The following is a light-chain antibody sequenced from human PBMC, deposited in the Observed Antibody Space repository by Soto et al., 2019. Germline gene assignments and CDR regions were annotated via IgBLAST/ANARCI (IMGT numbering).Light chain of an antibody. CDR3: QQGSTWPSIT. CDR2: DAS. CDR1: QTVFNY. Sequence: EIVLTQSPATLSLSPGERATLSCRASQTVFNYLTWYQQKPGQAPRLLIYDASNRATGVPARFSGSGSGTDFMLTSSSLEPEDFAVYYCQQGSTWPSITVGQGTRLENK. J-gene: IGKJ5*01. V-gene: IGKV3-11*01.